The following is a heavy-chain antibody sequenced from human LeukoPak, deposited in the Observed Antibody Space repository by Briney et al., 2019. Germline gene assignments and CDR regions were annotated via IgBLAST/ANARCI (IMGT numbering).Heavy chain of an antibody. Sequence: GRSLRLSCVTSGFTFSSYAMHWVRQAPGKGLEWVAVISHDGIYEYYADSLKGRFTISRDNSKNTLYLQMNSLRAEDTAVYYCARGPVWFGELSFDYWGQGTLVTVSS. V-gene: IGHV3-30*03. CDR1: GFTFSSYA. J-gene: IGHJ4*02. D-gene: IGHD3-10*01. CDR3: ARGPVWFGELSFDY. CDR2: ISHDGIYE.